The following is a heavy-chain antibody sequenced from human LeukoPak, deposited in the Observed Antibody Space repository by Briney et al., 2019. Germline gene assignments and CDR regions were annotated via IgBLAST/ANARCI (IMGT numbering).Heavy chain of an antibody. CDR1: GGSFSGYY. Sequence: SETLSLTCAVYGGSFSGYYWSWIRQPPGKGLEWIGEINHSGSTNYNPSLKSRVTISVDTSKNQFSLKLSSVTAADTAVYYCARGQRTRSITNFGVGPYYYYYMDVWGKGTTVTVSS. V-gene: IGHV4-34*01. D-gene: IGHD3-3*01. J-gene: IGHJ6*03. CDR2: INHSGST. CDR3: ARGQRTRSITNFGVGPYYYYYMDV.